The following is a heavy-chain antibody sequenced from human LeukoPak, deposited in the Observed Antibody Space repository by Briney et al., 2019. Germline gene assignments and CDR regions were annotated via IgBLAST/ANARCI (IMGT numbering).Heavy chain of an antibody. Sequence: ASVKVSCRASGYTFTGYYMHWVRQAPGQGLEWMGWINPNSGDTNYAQNFQGRVTMTRDTSITSAYMNLNRLRSDDTAVYFCARAPYSGSYSVISGFDYWGQGTLVTVSS. CDR2: INPNSGDT. V-gene: IGHV1-2*02. CDR1: GYTFTGYY. CDR3: ARAPYSGSYSVISGFDY. D-gene: IGHD1-26*01. J-gene: IGHJ4*02.